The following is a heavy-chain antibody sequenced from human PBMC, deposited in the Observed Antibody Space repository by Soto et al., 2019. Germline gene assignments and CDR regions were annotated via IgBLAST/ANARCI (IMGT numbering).Heavy chain of an antibody. D-gene: IGHD3-22*01. Sequence: GGSLRLSCAASGFTFSSYGMHWVRQAPGKGLEWVAVIWYDGSNKYYADSVKGRFTISRDNSKNTLYLQMNSLRAEDTAVYYCARDQATYYYDSSGYYPLGYWGQGTLVTVSS. V-gene: IGHV3-33*01. J-gene: IGHJ4*02. CDR2: IWYDGSNK. CDR3: ARDQATYYYDSSGYYPLGY. CDR1: GFTFSSYG.